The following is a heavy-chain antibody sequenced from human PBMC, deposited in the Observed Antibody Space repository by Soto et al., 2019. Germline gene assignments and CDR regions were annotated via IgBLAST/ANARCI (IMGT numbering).Heavy chain of an antibody. V-gene: IGHV1-46*03. J-gene: IGHJ3*02. CDR3: ARSGGDYEPLDAFDI. Sequence: ASVKVSCKASGYTFTSYYMHWVRQAPGQGLEWMGIINPSGGSTSYAQKFQGRVTMTRDTSTSTAYMELSSLRSEDTAVYYCARSGGDYEPLDAFDIWGQGTMVTVSS. CDR2: INPSGGST. CDR1: GYTFTSYY. D-gene: IGHD4-17*01.